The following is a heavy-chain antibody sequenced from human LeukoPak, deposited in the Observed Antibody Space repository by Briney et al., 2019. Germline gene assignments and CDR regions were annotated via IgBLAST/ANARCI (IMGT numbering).Heavy chain of an antibody. J-gene: IGHJ3*02. CDR3: ASRPGDAFDI. CDR2: IYPGDSGT. Sequence: GESLKISCKGSGYSFTSYWIGWGRQMAGKGLEWMGIIYPGDSGTRYNPSFQGQVPISDDKSIRTAYLQRSSLKASDTAMYYCASRPGDAFDIWGQGTMVTVSS. CDR1: GYSFTSYW. D-gene: IGHD6-6*01. V-gene: IGHV5-51*01.